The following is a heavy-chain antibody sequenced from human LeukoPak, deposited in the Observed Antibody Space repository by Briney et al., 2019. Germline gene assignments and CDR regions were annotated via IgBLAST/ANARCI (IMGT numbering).Heavy chain of an antibody. CDR3: ARERAGFGSAGYYYYGMDV. D-gene: IGHD3-10*01. CDR1: GFTISTYA. J-gene: IGHJ6*02. V-gene: IGHV3-23*01. CDR2: VSGGYDTT. Sequence: PGGSLRLSCAASGFTISTYALNWVRQTPGKGLEWISSVSGGYDTTYYADSVKGRFTISRDTSKNTLYLQMNSLRVEDTAVYYCARERAGFGSAGYYYYGMDVWGQGTTVTVSS.